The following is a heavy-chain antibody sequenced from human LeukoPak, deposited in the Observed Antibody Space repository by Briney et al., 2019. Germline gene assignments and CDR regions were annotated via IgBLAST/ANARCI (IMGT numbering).Heavy chain of an antibody. V-gene: IGHV4-59*12. CDR3: EVTTWDFDY. J-gene: IGHJ4*02. CDR1: DGSISTSF. CDR2: VYYSGNT. D-gene: IGHD4-17*01. Sequence: SETLSLTCTVSDGSISTSFWSWIRQPPGKGLEWIGNVYYSGNTDYNPSLKSRVITSIDTSKNQFSLKLSSVTAADTAVYYCEVTTWDFDYWGQGTLVTVSS.